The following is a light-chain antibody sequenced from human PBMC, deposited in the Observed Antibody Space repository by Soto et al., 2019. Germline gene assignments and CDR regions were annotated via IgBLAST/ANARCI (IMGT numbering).Light chain of an antibody. V-gene: IGLV3-21*02. Sequence: SYELTQPPSVSVAPGQTASITCGGNNIGSKSVHWYQQKPGQAPVLVVYADSDRPSGIPERFSGSNSGNTATLTISRVEAGDEADYYCQVWDSSSDHPGRVFGGGTQLTVL. CDR2: ADS. CDR1: NIGSKS. CDR3: QVWDSSSDHPGRV. J-gene: IGLJ3*02.